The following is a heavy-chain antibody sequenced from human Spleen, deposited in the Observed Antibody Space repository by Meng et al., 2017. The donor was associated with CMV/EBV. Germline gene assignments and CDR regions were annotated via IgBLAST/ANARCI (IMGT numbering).Heavy chain of an antibody. CDR1: TLCNYW. V-gene: IGHV3-74*01. CDR2: SKGDEKSL. J-gene: IGHJ5*02. D-gene: IGHD3-10*01. CDR3: AREARWFGDLDP. Sequence: TLCNYWRHWVRRDAGGGLEWVERSKGDEKSLGYADAVKGRFTISRDNTKSTLYLQMNSLRAEDTAVYYCAREARWFGDLDPWGQGTLVTVSS.